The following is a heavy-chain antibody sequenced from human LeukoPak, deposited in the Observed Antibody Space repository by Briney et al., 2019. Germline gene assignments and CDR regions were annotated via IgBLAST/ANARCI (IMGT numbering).Heavy chain of an antibody. CDR2: IYYSGST. Sequence: SETLSLTCTVSGGSISSYYWSWIRQPPGKGLEWIGYIYYSGSTNYNPSLKGRVTISVDTSKNQFSLKLSSVTAADTAVYYCARDLITMVRGVTSHYFDYWGQGTLVTVSS. CDR3: ARDLITMVRGVTSHYFDY. CDR1: GGSISSYY. V-gene: IGHV4-59*01. J-gene: IGHJ4*02. D-gene: IGHD3-10*01.